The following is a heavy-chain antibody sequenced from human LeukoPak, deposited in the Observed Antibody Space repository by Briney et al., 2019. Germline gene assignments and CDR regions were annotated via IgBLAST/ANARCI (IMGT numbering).Heavy chain of an antibody. V-gene: IGHV4-39*01. Sequence: SETLSLTCSVSGDSIRSNNYHWGWIRPSPGKGLEWIGTIDYSGNTYYNPSLNSRVTISADTSRNQFSLKLSSVTAADTAIYYCVRRVNTYGGWFDRWGQGALITVSS. CDR2: IDYSGNT. D-gene: IGHD5-18*01. CDR3: VRRVNTYGGWFDR. J-gene: IGHJ5*02. CDR1: GDSIRSNNYH.